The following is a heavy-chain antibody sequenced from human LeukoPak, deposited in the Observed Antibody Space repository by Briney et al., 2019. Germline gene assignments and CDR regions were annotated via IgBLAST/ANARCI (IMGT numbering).Heavy chain of an antibody. Sequence: SVKVSCKASGGTFSSYAISWVRQAPGQGLEWMGGIIPIFGTANYAQKFQGRVTITADESTSTAYMELSSLRSEDTAVYYCARGICSSTSCYHANWGQGALVTVSS. D-gene: IGHD2-2*01. V-gene: IGHV1-69*01. CDR1: GGTFSSYA. CDR2: IIPIFGTA. CDR3: ARGICSSTSCYHAN. J-gene: IGHJ4*02.